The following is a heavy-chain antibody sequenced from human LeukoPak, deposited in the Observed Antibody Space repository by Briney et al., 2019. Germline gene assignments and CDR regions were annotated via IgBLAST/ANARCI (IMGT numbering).Heavy chain of an antibody. Sequence: GGSLRLSCAASGFTFSSYWMSWVRQAPGKGLEWVANIKQDGSEKYYVDSVKGRFTISRDNAKNSLYLQMNSLRAEDTAVYYCARVRAEWIEYAFDIWGQGTMVTVSS. CDR1: GFTFSSYW. D-gene: IGHD1-14*01. CDR3: ARVRAEWIEYAFDI. V-gene: IGHV3-7*01. CDR2: IKQDGSEK. J-gene: IGHJ3*02.